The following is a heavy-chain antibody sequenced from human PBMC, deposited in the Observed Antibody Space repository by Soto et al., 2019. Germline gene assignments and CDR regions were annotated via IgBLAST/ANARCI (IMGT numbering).Heavy chain of an antibody. D-gene: IGHD6-13*01. Sequence: QVQLQESGPRLVKPSQPLSLPCTVSGGSISSGGYYWSSIRQHPGKGLEWIGYIYYRGSTYYNPSLKSRVTRSVDTSKNQFSLKLSSVTAADTAVYYGARVVRPEKQQLDNWFDPWGQGTLVAVSS. CDR1: GGSISSGGYY. CDR2: IYYRGST. J-gene: IGHJ5*02. V-gene: IGHV4-31*03. CDR3: ARVVRPEKQQLDNWFDP.